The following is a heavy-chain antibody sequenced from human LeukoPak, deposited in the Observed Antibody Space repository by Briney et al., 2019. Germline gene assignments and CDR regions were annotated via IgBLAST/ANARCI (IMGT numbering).Heavy chain of an antibody. CDR2: IYHSGST. D-gene: IGHD1-26*01. J-gene: IGHJ6*03. V-gene: IGHV4-30-2*01. CDR3: ARGVGATPHYYYYMGV. CDR1: GGSISSGGYY. Sequence: SETLSLTCTVSGGSISSGGYYWSWIRQPPGKGLEWIGYIYHSGSTYYNPSLKSRVTISVDRSKNQFSLKLSSVTAADTAVYYCARGVGATPHYYYYMGVWGKGTTVTVSS.